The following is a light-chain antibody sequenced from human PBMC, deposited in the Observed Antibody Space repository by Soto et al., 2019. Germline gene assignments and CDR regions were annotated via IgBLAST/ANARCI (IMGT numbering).Light chain of an antibody. V-gene: IGLV4-69*01. J-gene: IGLJ2*01. Sequence: QPVLTQSPSASASLGASVKLTCTLSSGHSNYAIAWHQQQPEKGPRYLMKLNSDGSHTKGDGIPDRFSGSSSGAERYLPISSLQSEDEADYYCQTWGAGIRVFGGGTKLTVL. CDR3: QTWGAGIRV. CDR2: LNSDGSH. CDR1: SGHSNYA.